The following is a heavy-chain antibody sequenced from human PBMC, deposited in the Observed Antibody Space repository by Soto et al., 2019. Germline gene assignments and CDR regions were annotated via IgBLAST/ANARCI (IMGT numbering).Heavy chain of an antibody. CDR3: AFAGSGSYSNVADAFDI. CDR1: GFTFSSYS. Sequence: PGRSLRLSCAASGFTFSSYSMNWVRQAPGKGLEWVSSISSSGTYIYYADSVKGRFTISRDNAKNSLYLQMNSLRAEDTAVYYCAFAGSGSYSNVADAFDIWGQGTMVTVSS. D-gene: IGHD3-10*01. V-gene: IGHV3-21*01. J-gene: IGHJ3*02. CDR2: ISSSGTYI.